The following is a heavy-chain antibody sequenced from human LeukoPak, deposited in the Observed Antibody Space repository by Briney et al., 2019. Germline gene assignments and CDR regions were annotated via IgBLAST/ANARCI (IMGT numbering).Heavy chain of an antibody. V-gene: IGHV4-34*01. CDR1: GGSFSGYY. D-gene: IGHD6-19*01. Sequence: SETLSLTCAVYGGSFSGYYWSWIRQPPGKGLEWIGVINHSGSTNYNPSLKSRVTISVDTSKNQFSLKLSSVTAADTAVYYCARAGSYSSGWYSLNWFDPWGQGTLVTVSS. CDR3: ARAGSYSSGWYSLNWFDP. J-gene: IGHJ5*02. CDR2: INHSGST.